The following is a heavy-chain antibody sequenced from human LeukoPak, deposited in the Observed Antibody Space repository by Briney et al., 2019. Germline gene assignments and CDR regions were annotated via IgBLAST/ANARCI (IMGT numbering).Heavy chain of an antibody. Sequence: SQTLSLTCAISGDSVSSNSAAWNWIRQSPSRGLEWLGRTYYRSKWYNDYAVSVKSRITINPDTSKNQFSLQLNSVTPEDTVVYYCARDRTIYSSSPNWFDPWGQGTLVTVSS. J-gene: IGHJ5*02. CDR1: GDSVSSNSAA. CDR2: TYYRSKWYN. D-gene: IGHD6-13*01. CDR3: ARDRTIYSSSPNWFDP. V-gene: IGHV6-1*01.